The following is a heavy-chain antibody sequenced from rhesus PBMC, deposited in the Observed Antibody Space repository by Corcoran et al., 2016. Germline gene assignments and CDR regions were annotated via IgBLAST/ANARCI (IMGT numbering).Heavy chain of an antibody. Sequence: QLPLQESGQGLVKPSETLSLTCAVSGGSISSHCCSWIRQPPGQGMEWSGGISVIGSSTDYNPSLKSRVTISTDTSKNQFSLKLSSVTAADTVVYYCARDRALWNSYGTNFDYWGQGVLVTFSS. CDR2: ISVIGSST. CDR1: GGSISSHC. CDR3: ARDRALWNSYGTNFDY. V-gene: IGHV4-173*01. D-gene: IGHD5-36*01. J-gene: IGHJ4*01.